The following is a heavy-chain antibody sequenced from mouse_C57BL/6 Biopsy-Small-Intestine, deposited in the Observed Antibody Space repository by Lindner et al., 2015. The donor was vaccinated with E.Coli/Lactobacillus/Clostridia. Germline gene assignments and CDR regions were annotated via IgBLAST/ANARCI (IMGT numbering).Heavy chain of an antibody. D-gene: IGHD2-1*01. J-gene: IGHJ2*01. CDR2: IYPGGAYT. CDR3: ARSGDYYGNYYDY. CDR1: GYTFTNYW. Sequence: VQLQESGGELVRPGTSVKMSCKASGYTFTNYWIGWAKQRPGHGLEWIGDIYPGGAYTNYNENFKGKATLTADKSSSTAYMQFSSLTSEDSAIYYCARSGDYYGNYYDYWGQGSTLTVSS. V-gene: IGHV1-63*01.